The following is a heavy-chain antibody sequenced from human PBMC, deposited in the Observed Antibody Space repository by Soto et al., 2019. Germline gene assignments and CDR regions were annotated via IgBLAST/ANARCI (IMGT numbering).Heavy chain of an antibody. CDR1: GFTFDDYA. CDR2: ISWNSGSI. V-gene: IGHV3-9*01. CDR3: AKEKSPHGTAVADTYYYYYMDV. D-gene: IGHD6-19*01. Sequence: EVQLVESGGGLVQPGRSLRLSCAASGFTFDDYAMHWVRQAPGKGLEWVSGISWNSGSIGYADSVKGRFTISRDNAKNSLYLQMNSLRAEDTALYYCAKEKSPHGTAVADTYYYYYMDVWGKGTTVTVSS. J-gene: IGHJ6*03.